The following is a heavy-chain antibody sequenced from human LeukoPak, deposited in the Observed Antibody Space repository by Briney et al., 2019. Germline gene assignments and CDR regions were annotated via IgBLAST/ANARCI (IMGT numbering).Heavy chain of an antibody. CDR2: FDPEDGET. J-gene: IGHJ3*02. V-gene: IGHV1-24*01. D-gene: IGHD4-11*01. Sequence: ASVKVSCKVSGYTLTELSMHWVRQAPGKGLEWMGGFDPEDGETIYAQKFQGRVTMTRNTSISTAYMELSSLRSEDTAVYYCAKHLTSNDALDIWGQGTMVTVSS. CDR3: AKHLTSNDALDI. CDR1: GYTLTELS.